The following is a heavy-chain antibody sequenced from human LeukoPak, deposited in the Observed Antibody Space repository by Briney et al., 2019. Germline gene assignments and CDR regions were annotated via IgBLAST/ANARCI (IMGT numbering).Heavy chain of an antibody. V-gene: IGHV1-18*01. CDR3: ARDLGMVGTPGGIDY. CDR2: ISGYGGKT. Sequence: AASLRLSCAASGYTFTSHGISWVRQAPGQGLEWMGWISGYGGKTKYAQKLKGRVTITTDTSTSTGYMELRSLISDDTAVYYCARDLGMVGTPGGIDYWGQGTLVTVAS. D-gene: IGHD2-21*02. J-gene: IGHJ4*02. CDR1: GYTFTSHG.